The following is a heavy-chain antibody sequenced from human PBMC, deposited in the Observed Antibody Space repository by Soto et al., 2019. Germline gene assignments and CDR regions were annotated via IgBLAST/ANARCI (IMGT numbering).Heavy chain of an antibody. CDR3: VNSPSIAARPRAFDI. J-gene: IGHJ3*02. V-gene: IGHV5-51*01. CDR1: GYSFTSYW. Sequence: GESLKISCKGSGYSFTSYWIGWVRQMPGKGLEWMGIIYPGDSDTRYSPSFQGQVTISADKSISTAYLQWSSLKASDTAMYYCVNSPSIAARPRAFDIWGQGTMVTVSS. D-gene: IGHD6-6*01. CDR2: IYPGDSDT.